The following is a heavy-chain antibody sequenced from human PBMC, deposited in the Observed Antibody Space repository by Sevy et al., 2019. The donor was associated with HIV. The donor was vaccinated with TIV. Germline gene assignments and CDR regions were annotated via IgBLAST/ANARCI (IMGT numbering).Heavy chain of an antibody. Sequence: SETLSLTCTVSGGSISSSNYYWGWIRQPPGKGLEWIGSMYYTGNTYYNPSLKSRVTISVDTSSNHFSLSLTSMTAADTAVYYCVRQIVRDGYDYWGQGTLVTVSS. J-gene: IGHJ4*02. V-gene: IGHV4-39*01. CDR2: MYYTGNT. CDR1: GGSISSSNYY. CDR3: VRQIVRDGYDY. D-gene: IGHD1-26*01.